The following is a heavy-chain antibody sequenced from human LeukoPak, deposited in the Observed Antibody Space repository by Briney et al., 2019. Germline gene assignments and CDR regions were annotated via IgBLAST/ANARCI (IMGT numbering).Heavy chain of an antibody. CDR1: GFTFDDYA. Sequence: GGSLRLSCAVSGFTFDDYAMHWVRQAPGKGLEWVSGISWNSGSIDYADSVKGRFTISRVNANNSLYLQMNSLRPEDTALYYCAKGSGRYWTFFDFWGQGTLVSVSS. D-gene: IGHD1-26*01. J-gene: IGHJ4*02. CDR2: ISWNSGSI. CDR3: AKGSGRYWTFFDF. V-gene: IGHV3-9*01.